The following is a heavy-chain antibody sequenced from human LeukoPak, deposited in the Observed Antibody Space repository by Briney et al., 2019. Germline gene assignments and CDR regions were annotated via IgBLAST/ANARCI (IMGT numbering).Heavy chain of an antibody. CDR2: ISWDGGST. CDR1: GFTFDDYA. V-gene: IGHV3-43D*03. D-gene: IGHD4-17*01. Sequence: GGSLRLSCAASGFTFDDYAMHWVRQAPGKGLEWVSLISWDGGSTYYADSVKGRFTISRDNSKNSLYLQMNSLRAEDTALYYCAKDYGDYGSYYYYYMDVCGKGTTVTVSS. CDR3: AKDYGDYGSYYYYYMDV. J-gene: IGHJ6*03.